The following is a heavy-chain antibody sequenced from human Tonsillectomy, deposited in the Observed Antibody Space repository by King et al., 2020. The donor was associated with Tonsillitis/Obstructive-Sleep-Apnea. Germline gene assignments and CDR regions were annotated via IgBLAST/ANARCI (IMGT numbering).Heavy chain of an antibody. V-gene: IGHV3-23*04. D-gene: IGHD4-17*01. CDR2: FSGSGGST. CDR1: GFTFSSYA. Sequence: VQLVESGGGLVQPGGSLRLSCAASGFTFSSYAMSWVRQAPGKGLDWVSAFSGSGGSTYYADSVKGRFTTSRDNSKNTLYLQMNSLRAEDTAVYYCAKPSTVTTYRFAFDIWGQGTMVTVSS. J-gene: IGHJ3*02. CDR3: AKPSTVTTYRFAFDI.